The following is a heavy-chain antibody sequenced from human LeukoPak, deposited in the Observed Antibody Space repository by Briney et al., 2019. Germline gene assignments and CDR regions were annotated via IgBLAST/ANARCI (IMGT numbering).Heavy chain of an antibody. CDR1: GYTFTGYY. J-gene: IGHJ5*02. CDR3: ARETDYYDSSGYYRTYNWFDP. D-gene: IGHD3-22*01. V-gene: IGHV1-2*02. Sequence: ASVKVSCKASGYTFTGYYMHWVRQAPGQGLEWMGWINPNSGGTNYAQKFQGRVTMTRDTSISTAYMELSRLRSDDTAVYYCARETDYYDSSGYYRTYNWFDPWGQGTLVTVSS. CDR2: INPNSGGT.